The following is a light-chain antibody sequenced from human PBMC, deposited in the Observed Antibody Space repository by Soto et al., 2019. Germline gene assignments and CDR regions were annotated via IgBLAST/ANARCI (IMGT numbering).Light chain of an antibody. J-gene: IGLJ2*01. V-gene: IGLV1-40*01. CDR2: DNT. Sequence: QSVLTQPPSVSGAPGQRVTVSCTGGSSNIGAGYDVHWYQQLPGTAPKLLIYDNTNRPSGVPDRFSGSKSGTYASLAITGLQAEDEADYYCQSYDSSLSAVVFGGGTKLTVL. CDR3: QSYDSSLSAVV. CDR1: SSNIGAGYD.